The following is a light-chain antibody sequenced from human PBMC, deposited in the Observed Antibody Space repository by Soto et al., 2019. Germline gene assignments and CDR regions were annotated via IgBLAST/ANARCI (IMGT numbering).Light chain of an antibody. CDR2: YYSDSDK. CDR1: SDINVGSYS. V-gene: IGLV5-37*01. J-gene: IGLJ2*01. Sequence: QPVLTQPPSSSASPGESARLTCTLPSDINVGSYSIYWYQQKPGSPPRYLLYYYSDSDKGQGSGVPSRFSGSKDASANTGILLISGLQSEDEADYYCMIWPSMPVVFGGGTKLTVL. CDR3: MIWPSMPVV.